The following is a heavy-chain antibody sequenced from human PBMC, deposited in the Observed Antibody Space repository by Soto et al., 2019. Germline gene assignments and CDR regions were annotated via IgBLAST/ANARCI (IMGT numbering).Heavy chain of an antibody. Sequence: VQLVESGGGLVQPGEPLRLSCTASGLTFSISWMTWVRQAPGEGLEWVSNINPAGNVQQYVDSVKERFTISRDNAKNSLFLQMSGLRVEDTAVYYCATANTPYAFDMWGQGTMVTVSS. J-gene: IGHJ3*02. CDR1: GLTFSISW. V-gene: IGHV3-7*01. CDR3: ATANTPYAFDM. CDR2: INPAGNVQ.